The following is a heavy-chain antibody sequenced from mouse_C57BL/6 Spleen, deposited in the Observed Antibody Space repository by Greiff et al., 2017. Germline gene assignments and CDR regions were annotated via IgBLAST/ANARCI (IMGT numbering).Heavy chain of an antibody. Sequence: EVKLEESGPGLVRPSQSLSLTCSVTGYSITSGYYWNWIRQFPGNKLEWMGYISYDGSNNYNPSLKNRISITRDTSKNQFFLKLNSVTTEDTATYYCARDERRFAYWGQGTLVTVSA. CDR2: ISYDGSN. J-gene: IGHJ3*01. CDR3: ARDERRFAY. CDR1: GYSITSGYY. V-gene: IGHV3-6*01.